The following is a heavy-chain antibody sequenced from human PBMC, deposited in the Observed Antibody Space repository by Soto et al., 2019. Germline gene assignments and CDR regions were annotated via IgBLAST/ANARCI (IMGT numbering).Heavy chain of an antibody. D-gene: IGHD3-22*01. V-gene: IGHV3-33*01. CDR3: ARDAYYYDREDY. CDR1: GFTFSSYG. Sequence: PGGSLRLSCAASGFTFSSYGMHWVRQAPGKGLEWVAVIWYDGSNKYYADSVKGRFTISRDNSKNTLYLQMNSLRAEDTAVYYCARDAYYYDREDYWGQGTLVTVSS. CDR2: IWYDGSNK. J-gene: IGHJ4*02.